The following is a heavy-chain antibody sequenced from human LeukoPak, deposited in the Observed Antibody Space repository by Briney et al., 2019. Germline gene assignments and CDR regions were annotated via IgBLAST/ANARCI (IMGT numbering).Heavy chain of an antibody. Sequence: GGSLRLSCAASGFTFSSYAMSWVRQAPGKGLEWVSAISGSGGYTYYADSVKGRFTISRDNAKNSLYLQLNSLRAGDTAVYYCARFNTTLDYWGQGTLVTVSS. CDR3: ARFNTTLDY. J-gene: IGHJ4*02. CDR2: ISGSGGYT. D-gene: IGHD1-1*01. V-gene: IGHV3-23*01. CDR1: GFTFSSYA.